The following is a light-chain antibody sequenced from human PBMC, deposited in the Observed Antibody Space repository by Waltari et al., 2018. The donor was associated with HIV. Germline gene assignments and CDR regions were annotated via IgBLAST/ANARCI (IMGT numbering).Light chain of an antibody. V-gene: IGLV1-47*01. CDR2: GNN. CDR1: TSNIGSNY. Sequence: SVLTQPPSASGTPGQRVTISCSGSTSNIGSNYVFWYQHLPGTAPKLLIHGNNRRPSGVPARFAGSTSVASASLAIRGLRSEDEADYYCVVWDDSLLAVVFGGGTKVAVL. J-gene: IGLJ2*01. CDR3: VVWDDSLLAVV.